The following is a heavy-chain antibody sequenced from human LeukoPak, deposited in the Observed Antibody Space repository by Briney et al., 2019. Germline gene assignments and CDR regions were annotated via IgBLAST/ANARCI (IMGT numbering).Heavy chain of an antibody. CDR3: ARASSSWSSTVLNWFDP. CDR2: INPHSGGT. CDR1: GNTFTGSY. J-gene: IGHJ5*02. D-gene: IGHD6-13*01. Sequence: ASVKVYCKASGNTFTGSYMHWVRKAPGQGLDWMRCINPHSGGTNYAQKFQGRVTMTRDTSISTAYMELSRLRSDDTAVYYCARASSSWSSTVLNWFDPWGQGTLVTVSS. V-gene: IGHV1-2*02.